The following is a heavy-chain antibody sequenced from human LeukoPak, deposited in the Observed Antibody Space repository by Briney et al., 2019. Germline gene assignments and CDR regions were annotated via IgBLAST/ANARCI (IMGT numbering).Heavy chain of an antibody. CDR1: GFTFSSYA. CDR2: ISYDGSNK. J-gene: IGHJ3*02. D-gene: IGHD5-12*01. CDR3: AREVGGYVDI. Sequence: GGSLRLSCAASGFTFSSYAMHWVRQAPGKGLEWVAVISYDGSNKYYADSVKGRFTISRDNSKNTLYLQMNSLRAEDTAVYYCAREVGGYVDIWGQGTMVTVSS. V-gene: IGHV3-30*04.